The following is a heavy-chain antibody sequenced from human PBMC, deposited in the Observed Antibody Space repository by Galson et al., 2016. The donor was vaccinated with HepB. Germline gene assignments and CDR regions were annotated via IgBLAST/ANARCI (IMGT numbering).Heavy chain of an antibody. CDR1: GFTFSRHW. CDR3: ARDNDGYSFEF. D-gene: IGHD5-18*01. CDR2: IKGDGRHT. V-gene: IGHV3-74*01. Sequence: SLRLSCAASGFTFSRHWMHWVRQAPGKGLVWVSRIKGDGRHTVYADSVQGRFSISRDNAKNTLYLQMNSLRAEDTAVYYCARDNDGYSFEFWGQGTLVTVSA. J-gene: IGHJ4*02.